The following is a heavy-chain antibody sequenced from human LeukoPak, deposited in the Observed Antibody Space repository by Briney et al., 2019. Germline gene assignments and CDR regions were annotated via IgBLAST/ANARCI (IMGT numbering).Heavy chain of an antibody. J-gene: IGHJ6*03. Sequence: SETLSLTCTVSGGSISSYYWSWIRQPAGKGLEWIGRIYTSGSTYYNPSLKSRVTISVDTSKNQFSLKLSSVTAADTAVYYCARQDSYYYYYYMDVWGKGTTVTVSS. CDR3: ARQDSYYYYYYMDV. V-gene: IGHV4-4*07. D-gene: IGHD2-15*01. CDR1: GGSISSYY. CDR2: IYTSGST.